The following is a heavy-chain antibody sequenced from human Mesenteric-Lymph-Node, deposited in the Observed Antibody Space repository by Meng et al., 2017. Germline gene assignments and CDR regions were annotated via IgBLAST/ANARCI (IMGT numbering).Heavy chain of an antibody. CDR2: IYYSGTT. CDR1: GGSISSSSFY. Sequence: QLQGSGPGLVKASGAPSLPFRVSGGSISSSSFYWGWIRQPPGKGLEWIGNIYYSGTTYYNPSLKSRVTISVDTSKNQFSLKLSSVSAADTAVYYCARLGDCRSTNCLDYWGQGTLVTVSS. CDR3: ARLGDCRSTNCLDY. D-gene: IGHD2-2*01. J-gene: IGHJ4*02. V-gene: IGHV4-39*01.